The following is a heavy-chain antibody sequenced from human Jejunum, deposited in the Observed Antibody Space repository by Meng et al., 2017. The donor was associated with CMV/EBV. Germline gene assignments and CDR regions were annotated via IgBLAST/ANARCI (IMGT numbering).Heavy chain of an antibody. Sequence: SLSNLNWWSGVRQSPGQGLEWLGEKSPTESSNYNPSLKSRVTISVDRSKNQFSLKLTSVTAADTAVYYCVRGRCTRTSCYKGAFDFWSQGTLVTVSS. D-gene: IGHD2-2*02. J-gene: IGHJ4*02. CDR1: SLSNLNW. CDR3: VRGRCTRTSCYKGAFDF. CDR2: KSPTESS. V-gene: IGHV4-4*02.